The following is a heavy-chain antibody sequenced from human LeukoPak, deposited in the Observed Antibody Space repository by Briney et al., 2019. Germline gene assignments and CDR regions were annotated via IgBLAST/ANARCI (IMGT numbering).Heavy chain of an antibody. CDR3: ARDDRATHDY. V-gene: IGHV1-2*02. CDR2: INPNNGGT. CDR1: GYIFTAYY. J-gene: IGHJ4*02. Sequence: ASVKVSCKASGYIFTAYYLHWVRQAPGLGLEWMGWINPNNGGTMYAQKFQGRLTMTLDTSISTLYMELSSLTSDDTAVYYCARDDRATHDYWGQGTPVTVSS.